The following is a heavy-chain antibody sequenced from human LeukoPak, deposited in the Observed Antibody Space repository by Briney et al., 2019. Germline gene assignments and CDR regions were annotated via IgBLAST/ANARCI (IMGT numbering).Heavy chain of an antibody. D-gene: IGHD2-2*01. V-gene: IGHV3-23*01. Sequence: GGSLRLSCAASGFTFSNYAMSWVRQAPGKGLEWVSAISGSGGSTYYADSVKGRFTISRDNSKNTLYLQMNSLRAEDTAVYYCAKERGGLVVVPAAPLLDWGQGTLVTVSS. CDR1: GFTFSNYA. J-gene: IGHJ4*02. CDR3: AKERGGLVVVPAAPLLD. CDR2: ISGSGGST.